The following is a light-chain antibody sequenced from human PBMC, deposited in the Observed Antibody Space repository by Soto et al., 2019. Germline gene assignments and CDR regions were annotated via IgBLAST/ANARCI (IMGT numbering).Light chain of an antibody. V-gene: IGLV6-57*04. CDR2: VFD. Sequence: NFMLTQPHAVSESPGETVTISCTRTGGSIASNYVQWYQQRPGSAPTTGIYVFDQRPSGVPDRFSGSIDRSSNSASLTISGLKPEDEADYYCQSYDGSNHVVLGGRTQLTVL. CDR1: GGSIASNY. CDR3: QSYDGSNHVV. J-gene: IGLJ2*01.